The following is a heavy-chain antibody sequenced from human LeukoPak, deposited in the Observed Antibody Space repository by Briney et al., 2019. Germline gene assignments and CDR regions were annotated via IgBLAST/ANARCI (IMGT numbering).Heavy chain of an antibody. D-gene: IGHD7-27*01. CDR1: GYTFTGYY. CDR2: INPNNGGT. V-gene: IGHV1-2*06. Sequence: ASVKVSCKASGYTFTGYYMHWVRQAPGQGLEWMGRINPNNGGTDYAQNFQGRVSVTSDTSISTAYMELTGLRSDDTAVFYYARALGSQRDSWGQGTLVTVSS. CDR3: ARALGSQRDS. J-gene: IGHJ4*02.